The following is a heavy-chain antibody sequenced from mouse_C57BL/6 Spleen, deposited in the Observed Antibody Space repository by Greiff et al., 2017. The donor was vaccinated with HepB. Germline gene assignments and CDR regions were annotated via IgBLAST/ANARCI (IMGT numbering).Heavy chain of an antibody. Sequence: EVQVVESGEGLVKPGGSLKLSCAASGFTFSSYAMSWVRQTPEKRLEWVAYISSGGAYIYYADTVKGRFTISRDNARNTLYLQMSSLKSEDTAMYYCTRDGGLEGFADWGQGTLVTVSA. J-gene: IGHJ3*01. D-gene: IGHD3-3*01. CDR1: GFTFSSYA. CDR2: ISSGGAYI. V-gene: IGHV5-9-1*02. CDR3: TRDGGLEGFAD.